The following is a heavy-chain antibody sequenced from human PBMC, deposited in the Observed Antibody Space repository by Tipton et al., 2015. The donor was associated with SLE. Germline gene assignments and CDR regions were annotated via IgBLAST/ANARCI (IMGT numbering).Heavy chain of an antibody. V-gene: IGHV4-34*01. J-gene: IGHJ4*02. D-gene: IGHD3-3*01. CDR2: INHSGST. Sequence: LVQPSETLSLTCAVYGGSFSGYYWSWIRQPPGKGLGWIGEINHSGSTNYNPSLKNRVTISVDTSKNQFSLKLNSMTAADTAVYYCARGRVAPHYWGQGTLVTVSS. CDR3: ARGRVAPHY. CDR1: GGSFSGYY.